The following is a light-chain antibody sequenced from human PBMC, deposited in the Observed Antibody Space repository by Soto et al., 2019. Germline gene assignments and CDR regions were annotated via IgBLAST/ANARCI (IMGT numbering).Light chain of an antibody. V-gene: IGLV2-11*01. CDR2: DVS. J-gene: IGLJ2*01. Sequence: QSALTQPRSVSGSPGQSVTISCTGSSTDVGGYNYVSWYQQHPVKAPKLIIYDVSKRPSGVPDRFSGSKSGNTASLTISGLQAEDEADYYCSSYADTERIFGGGTKVTVL. CDR1: STDVGGYNY. CDR3: SSYADTERI.